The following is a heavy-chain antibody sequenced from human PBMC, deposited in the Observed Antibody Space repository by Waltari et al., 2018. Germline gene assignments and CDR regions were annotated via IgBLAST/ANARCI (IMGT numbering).Heavy chain of an antibody. J-gene: IGHJ4*02. CDR2: INAGNGNT. CDR3: ARRGAYYGSGLDY. V-gene: IGHV1-3*01. CDR1: GYTFTSYA. D-gene: IGHD3-10*01. Sequence: QVQLVQSGAEVKKPGASVKVSCKASGYTFTSYAMHWVRQAPGQRLEWMGWINAGNGNTKYSQKFQGRVTITRDTSASTAYMELSSLRSEDTAVYYCARRGAYYGSGLDYWGQGTLVTVSS.